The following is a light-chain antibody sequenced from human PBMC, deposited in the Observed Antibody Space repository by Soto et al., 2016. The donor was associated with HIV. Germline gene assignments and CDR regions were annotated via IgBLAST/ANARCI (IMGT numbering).Light chain of an antibody. CDR1: QDISSW. V-gene: IGKV1-12*01. J-gene: IGKJ4*01. CDR3: QQADSFPLT. Sequence: DIQLTQSPSSLSASVGDRVTITCRASQDISSWLARYQQKPGKAPILLIYSASSLQSGVPSRFSGSGSGTDFTLTISSLQPEDFATYYCQQADSFPLTFGGGTKVYIK. CDR2: SAS.